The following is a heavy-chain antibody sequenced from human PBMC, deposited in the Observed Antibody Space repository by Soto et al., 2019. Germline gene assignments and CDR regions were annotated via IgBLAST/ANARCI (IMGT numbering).Heavy chain of an antibody. V-gene: IGHV3-48*03. CDR3: ARIRRTFDLYGLDV. CDR2: IGKSGRSV. CDR1: GFTFSSYE. J-gene: IGHJ6*02. Sequence: RGSLRLSCVASGFTFSSYEMTWVRQAPGKGLEWVSAIGKSGRSVYNADSVKGRFTISRDDARNTVLLQMNSPRVEDTAVYYCARIRRTFDLYGLDVWGQGTTVTVSS.